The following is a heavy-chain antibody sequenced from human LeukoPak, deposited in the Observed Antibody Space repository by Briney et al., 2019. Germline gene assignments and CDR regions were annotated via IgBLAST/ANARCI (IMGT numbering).Heavy chain of an antibody. CDR2: IFTSGST. V-gene: IGHV4-4*07. D-gene: IGHD4-23*01. J-gene: IGHJ4*02. CDR1: GGSISSDY. Sequence: TPSETLSLTCTVSGGSISSDYWSWLRQPAGKGLEWIGRIFTSGSTNYNPSLKSRLTMSADTSKNQFSLKLNSVTAADTAVYYCARCRGGNCDYFDYWGQGTLVTVSS. CDR3: ARCRGGNCDYFDY.